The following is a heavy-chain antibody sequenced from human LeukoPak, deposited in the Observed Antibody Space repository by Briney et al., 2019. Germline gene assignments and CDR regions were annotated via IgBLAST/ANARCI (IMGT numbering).Heavy chain of an antibody. D-gene: IGHD3-16*01. V-gene: IGHV3-74*01. J-gene: IGHJ4*02. CDR3: VRDLILVWTPGDDFDF. Sequence: GGSLRLSCAASGFAFSAYLMHWVRQAPGKGLEWVSRINEDATTITYADSVKGRFIISRDNSKKSLYLQMNNLRAEDTAVYYCVRDLILVWTPGDDFDFWGQGTLVIVSS. CDR2: INEDATTI. CDR1: GFAFSAYL.